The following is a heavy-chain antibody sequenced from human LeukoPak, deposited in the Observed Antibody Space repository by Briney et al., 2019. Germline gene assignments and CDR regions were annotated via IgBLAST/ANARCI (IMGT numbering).Heavy chain of an antibody. J-gene: IGHJ4*02. D-gene: IGHD3-16*02. V-gene: IGHV4-38-2*02. CDR1: GYSISSGYY. CDR2: IYHSGST. Sequence: PSETLSLTCTVSGYSISSGYYWGWIRQPPGKGLEWIGSIYHSGSTYYNPSLKSRVTISVDTSKNQFSLKLSSVTAADTAVYYCARHIARDYVWGSYRGGAGFDYWGQGTLVTVSS. CDR3: ARHIARDYVWGSYRGGAGFDY.